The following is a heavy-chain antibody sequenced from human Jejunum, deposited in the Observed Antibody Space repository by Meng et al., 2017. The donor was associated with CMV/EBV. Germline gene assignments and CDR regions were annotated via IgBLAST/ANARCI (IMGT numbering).Heavy chain of an antibody. CDR2: FSPGGNI. D-gene: IGHD3-22*01. J-gene: IGHJ4*02. Sequence: QVPLREPGPGLGRPSETLPLTCTVYGDSISNYFWSWIRQPAGKKLEWIGRFSPGGNINYIPSLKGRLTMSVDTSNNQIFLNVISVTAADTALYYCARGESRGYYYFDYWGQGILVTVSS. V-gene: IGHV4-4*07. CDR3: ARGESRGYYYFDY. CDR1: GDSISNYF.